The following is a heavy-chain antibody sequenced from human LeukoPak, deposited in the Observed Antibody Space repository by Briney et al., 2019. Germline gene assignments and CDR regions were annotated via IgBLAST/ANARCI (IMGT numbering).Heavy chain of an antibody. D-gene: IGHD3/OR15-3a*01. Sequence: GGSLRLSCAASGFTFDDHGMSWVRQGPGKGLEWVADIKWNGDNTRYADSVKGRFTISRDNAKNSLYLQMNSLRAEDTAIYYCARDLGDWSTSQIDYWGQGTLVAVSS. CDR2: IKWNGDNT. J-gene: IGHJ4*02. V-gene: IGHV3-20*04. CDR1: GFTFDDHG. CDR3: ARDLGDWSTSQIDY.